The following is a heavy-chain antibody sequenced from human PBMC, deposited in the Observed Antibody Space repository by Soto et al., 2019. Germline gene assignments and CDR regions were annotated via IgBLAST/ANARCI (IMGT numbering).Heavy chain of an antibody. Sequence: QVQLVESGGGVVQPGRSLRLSCAASGFTFSSYGMHWVRQAPGKGLEWVAVISYDGSNKYYADSVKGRFTISRDNSKNTLYLQLNSLRAEHTAVYYCAKDRGSWGQGTLVTVSS. J-gene: IGHJ5*02. CDR1: GFTFSSYG. CDR3: AKDRGS. CDR2: ISYDGSNK. D-gene: IGHD1-26*01. V-gene: IGHV3-30*18.